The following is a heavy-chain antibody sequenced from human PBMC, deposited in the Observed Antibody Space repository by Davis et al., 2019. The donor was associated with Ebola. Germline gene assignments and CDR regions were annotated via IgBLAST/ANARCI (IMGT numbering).Heavy chain of an antibody. Sequence: KVSCKGSGYSFTSYWIGWVRQMPGKGLEWMGIIYPGDSDTRYSPSFQGQVTISADKSISTAYLQWSSLKASDTAMYYCARGPSRWELLRLYYFDYWGQGTLVTVSS. CDR3: ARGPSRWELLRLYYFDY. J-gene: IGHJ4*02. CDR1: GYSFTSYW. D-gene: IGHD1-26*01. V-gene: IGHV5-51*01. CDR2: IYPGDSDT.